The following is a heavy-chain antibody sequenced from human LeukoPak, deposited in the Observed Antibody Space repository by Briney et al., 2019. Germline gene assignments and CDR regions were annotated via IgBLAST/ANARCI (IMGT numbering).Heavy chain of an antibody. D-gene: IGHD6-13*01. CDR3: AKDITYSSSLSGFDP. V-gene: IGHV3-9*01. CDR2: ISWNSGSI. Sequence: GGCLRLSCAASGFTFDDYAMHWVRQAPGKGLEWGSGISWNSGSIDYADSVKGRFTISRDNAKNSLYLQMNSLRAEDTALYYCAKDITYSSSLSGFDPWGQGTLVTVSS. CDR1: GFTFDDYA. J-gene: IGHJ5*02.